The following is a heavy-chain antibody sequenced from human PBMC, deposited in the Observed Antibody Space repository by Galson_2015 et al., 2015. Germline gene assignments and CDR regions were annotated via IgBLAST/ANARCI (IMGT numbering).Heavy chain of an antibody. CDR3: ARALKSITMVRGVMSDY. J-gene: IGHJ4*02. V-gene: IGHV3-74*01. Sequence: SLRLSCAASGFTFSSYWMHWVRQAPGKGLVWVSRINSDGSSTSYADSVKGRFTISRDNAKNTLYLQMNSLRAEDTAVYYCARALKSITMVRGVMSDYWGQGTLVTVSS. CDR1: GFTFSSYW. CDR2: INSDGSST. D-gene: IGHD3-10*01.